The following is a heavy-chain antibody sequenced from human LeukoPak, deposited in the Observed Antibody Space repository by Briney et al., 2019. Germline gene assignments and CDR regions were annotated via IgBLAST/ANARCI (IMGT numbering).Heavy chain of an antibody. Sequence: GGSLRLSCAASGFTFSSYAMSWVRQAPGKGLEWVANIKQDGSKKSYVDSVKGRFTISRDNTKNSLYLQMNSLRAEDTAIYYCTRVGYIDEGIDYWGQGTLVTVSS. CDR2: IKQDGSKK. V-gene: IGHV3-7*04. CDR3: TRVGYIDEGIDY. CDR1: GFTFSSYA. D-gene: IGHD5-24*01. J-gene: IGHJ4*02.